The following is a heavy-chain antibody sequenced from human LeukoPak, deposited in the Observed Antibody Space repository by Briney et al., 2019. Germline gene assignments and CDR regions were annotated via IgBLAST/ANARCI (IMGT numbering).Heavy chain of an antibody. J-gene: IGHJ3*02. CDR3: ARDGSGGSCYGAFDI. V-gene: IGHV4-30-4*01. Sequence: PSQTLSLTCTVSGASIRSGDYYWIWHRQPPGQGLEWVVYIYDSGSTYSNQSVKSRITISVDTSENRFSLKLSSVTATDTAVYYCARDGSGGSCYGAFDIWGQGTMVTVSS. CDR2: IYDSGST. D-gene: IGHD2-15*01. CDR1: GASIRSGDYY.